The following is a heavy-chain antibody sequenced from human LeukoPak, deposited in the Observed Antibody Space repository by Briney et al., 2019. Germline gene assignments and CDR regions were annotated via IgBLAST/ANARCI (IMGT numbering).Heavy chain of an antibody. CDR3: ARDDPPL. CDR1: GYTFTGYY. J-gene: IGHJ4*02. CDR2: INPNSGGT. V-gene: IGHV1-2*02. Sequence: ASVKLSCKASGYTFTGYYMHWVRQAPGQGLEWMGWINPNSGGTNYAQKFQGRVTMTRDMSTSTVYMELSSLRSEDTAVYYCARDDPPLWGQGTLVTVSS.